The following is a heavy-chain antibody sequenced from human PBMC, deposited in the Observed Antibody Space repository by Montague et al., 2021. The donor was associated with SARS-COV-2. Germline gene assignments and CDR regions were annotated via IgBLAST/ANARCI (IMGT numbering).Heavy chain of an antibody. J-gene: IGHJ3*01. Sequence: PALVKPTQTLTLTCTFSGFSLSTSGMCVSWIRQPPGKALEWLALIDWDDDKYYSTSLKTRLTISKDTSKNQVVLTMTNMDTVDTATYYCARSLLWFGELNAFDFWGKGTMVTVS. V-gene: IGHV2-70*01. CDR1: GFSLSTSGMC. CDR3: ARSLLWFGELNAFDF. D-gene: IGHD3-10*01. CDR2: IDWDDDK.